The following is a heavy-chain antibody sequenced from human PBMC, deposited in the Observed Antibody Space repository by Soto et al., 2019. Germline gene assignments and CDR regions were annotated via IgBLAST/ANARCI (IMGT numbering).Heavy chain of an antibody. CDR1: GYTFTSYY. D-gene: IGHD3-22*01. CDR2: INPSGGST. J-gene: IGHJ3*02. CDR3: ATYTTESDYYDSSGYVYAFDI. Sequence: GASVKVSCKASGYTFTSYYMHWVRQAPGQGLEWMGIINPSGGSTSYAQKFQGRVTMTRDTSTSTVYMELSSLRSEDTAVYYCATYTTESDYYDSSGYVYAFDIWGQGTMVTVSS. V-gene: IGHV1-46*01.